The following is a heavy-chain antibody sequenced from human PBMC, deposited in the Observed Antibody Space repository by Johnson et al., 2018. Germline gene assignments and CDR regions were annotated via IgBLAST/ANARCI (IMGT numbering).Heavy chain of an antibody. V-gene: IGHV3-23*04. J-gene: IGHJ3*02. Sequence: VQLVQSGGGLVQPGGSLRLSCEASRFTFRSYVMNWVRQAPGKGPEWVSGISGSGGRTYYADSVKGRFTISRDNSKTTLYPQMNNLRAEDTAVYYCAKDFARATGTSDMWGQGTMVTVSS. D-gene: IGHD5-12*01. CDR3: AKDFARATGTSDM. CDR2: ISGSGGRT. CDR1: RFTFRSYV.